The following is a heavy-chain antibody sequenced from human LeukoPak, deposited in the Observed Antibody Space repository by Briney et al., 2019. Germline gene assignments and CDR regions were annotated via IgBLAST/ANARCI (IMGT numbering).Heavy chain of an antibody. CDR1: GYTFTSYA. D-gene: IGHD1-26*01. CDR2: INTNTGNP. V-gene: IGHV7-4-1*02. CDR3: ARDPIVGAAASLEFDY. Sequence: GASVKVSCKASGYTFTSYAMNWVRHGPGQGLEWMGWINTNTGNPTYAQGFTGRFVFSLDTSFSTAYLQISSLKAEDTAVYYCARDPIVGAAASLEFDYWGQGTLVTVSS. J-gene: IGHJ4*02.